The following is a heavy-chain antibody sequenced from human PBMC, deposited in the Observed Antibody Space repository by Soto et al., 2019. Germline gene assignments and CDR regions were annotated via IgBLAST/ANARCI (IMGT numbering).Heavy chain of an antibody. Sequence: PSETLSLTCTVSGSISGYYWSWIRQPPGKGLEWIGYIYYSGSTNYNPSLKSRVTISVDTSKNQLSLKVNSVTAADTAVYYCARHVNIAVAGTGFDYWGQGTLVTVSS. J-gene: IGHJ4*02. CDR1: GSISGYY. V-gene: IGHV4-59*08. CDR3: ARHVNIAVAGTGFDY. D-gene: IGHD6-19*01. CDR2: IYYSGST.